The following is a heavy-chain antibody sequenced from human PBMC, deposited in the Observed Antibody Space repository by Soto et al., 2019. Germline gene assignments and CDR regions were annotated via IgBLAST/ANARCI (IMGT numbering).Heavy chain of an antibody. CDR2: IYYSGST. Sequence: SETLSLTCTVSGGSISSSSYYWGWIRQPPGKGLEWIGSIYYSGSTYYNPSLKSRVTISVDTSKNQFSLKLSSVTAADTAVYYCASGASMGYYYGMDVWGQGTTVT. J-gene: IGHJ6*02. CDR3: ASGASMGYYYGMDV. D-gene: IGHD1-1*01. CDR1: GGSISSSSYY. V-gene: IGHV4-39*01.